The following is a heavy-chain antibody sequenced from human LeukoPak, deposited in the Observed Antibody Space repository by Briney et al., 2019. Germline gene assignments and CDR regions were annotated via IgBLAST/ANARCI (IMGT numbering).Heavy chain of an antibody. CDR1: GYSFTSYW. V-gene: IGHV5-10-1*01. CDR2: IDPSDSYT. Sequence: RAESLKISCKGSGYSFTSYWISWVRQMPGKGLEWMGRIDPSDSYTNYSPSFQGHVTISADKSISTAYLQWSSLKASDTAMYYCARQGGNVCSGGSCYSVNWFDPWGQGTLVTVSS. CDR3: ARQGGNVCSGGSCYSVNWFDP. J-gene: IGHJ5*02. D-gene: IGHD2-15*01.